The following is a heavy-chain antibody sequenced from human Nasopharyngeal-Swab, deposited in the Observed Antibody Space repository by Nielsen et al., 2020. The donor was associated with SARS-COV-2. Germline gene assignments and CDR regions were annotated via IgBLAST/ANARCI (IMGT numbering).Heavy chain of an antibody. CDR3: AKDLSQQLVPSDY. CDR2: ISSSSSYI. V-gene: IGHV3-21*01. D-gene: IGHD6-13*01. CDR1: GFTFSSYS. J-gene: IGHJ4*02. Sequence: GGSLRLSCAASGFTFSSYSMNWVRQAPGKGLEWVSSISSSSSYIYYADSVKGRFTISRDNAKNSLYLQMNSLRAEDTAVYYCAKDLSQQLVPSDYWGQGTLVTVSS.